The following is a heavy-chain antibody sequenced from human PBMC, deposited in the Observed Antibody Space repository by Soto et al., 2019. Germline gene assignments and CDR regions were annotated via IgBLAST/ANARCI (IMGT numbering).Heavy chain of an antibody. CDR2: ISWNSGSI. CDR3: AKDVYYGEYVGMAV. Sequence: EVQLVESGGGLVQPGRSLRLSCAASGFTFDDYAMHWVRQAPGKGLEWDSGISWNSGSIGYADSVKGLFIISRDKAKNFLFLQMISLTVEDTPLYYCAKDVYYGEYVGMAVWGQGTTVTVSS. D-gene: IGHD4-17*01. J-gene: IGHJ6*02. V-gene: IGHV3-9*01. CDR1: GFTFDDYA.